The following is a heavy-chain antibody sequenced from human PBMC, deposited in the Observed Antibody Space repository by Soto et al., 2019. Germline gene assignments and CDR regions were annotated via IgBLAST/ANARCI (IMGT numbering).Heavy chain of an antibody. Sequence: QVQLVESGGGVVQPGRSLRLSCAASGFTFSSYAMHWVRQVPGKSLEWLAVISFDASSDFYMDSVKGRFTISRDNSNNTLFLQMSSLRAEDTALYFCARDASRRMVRGVTHLNWFDSWGQGTLLIVSS. J-gene: IGHJ5*01. D-gene: IGHD3-10*01. CDR3: ARDASRRMVRGVTHLNWFDS. V-gene: IGHV3-30-3*01. CDR2: ISFDASSD. CDR1: GFTFSSYA.